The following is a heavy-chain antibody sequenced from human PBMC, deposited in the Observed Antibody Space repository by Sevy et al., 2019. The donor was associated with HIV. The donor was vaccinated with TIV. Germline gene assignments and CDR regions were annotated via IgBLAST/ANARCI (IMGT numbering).Heavy chain of an antibody. V-gene: IGHV4-30-4*01. J-gene: IGHJ4*02. Sequence: SETLSLTCTVSGGSISSGDYYWSWIRQPPGKGLEWIGYIYYSGSTYYNPSLKSRVTISVDTSKNQFSLKLSSVTAADTAVYYYARSRSGWYGSVGDFDYWGQGTLVTVSS. D-gene: IGHD6-19*01. CDR3: ARSRSGWYGSVGDFDY. CDR1: GGSISSGDYY. CDR2: IYYSGST.